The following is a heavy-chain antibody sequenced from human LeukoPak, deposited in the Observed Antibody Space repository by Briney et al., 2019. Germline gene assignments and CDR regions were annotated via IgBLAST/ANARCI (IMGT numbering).Heavy chain of an antibody. CDR1: GGTFSSYA. D-gene: IGHD3-22*01. Sequence: SVKVSCKATGGTFSSYAISWVRQAPGQGLEWMGGIIPIFGTANYAQKFQGRVTITADESTSTAYMELSSLRSEDTAVYYCARDLLHSYYYDSSGYPNWFDPWGQGTLVTVSS. V-gene: IGHV1-69*13. J-gene: IGHJ5*02. CDR2: IIPIFGTA. CDR3: ARDLLHSYYYDSSGYPNWFDP.